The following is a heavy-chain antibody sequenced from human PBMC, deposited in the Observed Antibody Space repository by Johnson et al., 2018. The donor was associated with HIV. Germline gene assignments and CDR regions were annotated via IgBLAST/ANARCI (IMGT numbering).Heavy chain of an antibody. CDR3: ARDVREYSSSFDAFDI. CDR2: IKEDGTEK. D-gene: IGHD6-6*01. CDR1: GSCW. V-gene: IGHV3-7*05. J-gene: IGHJ3*02. Sequence: GSCWMTWVRQAPGARLEWVANIKEDGTEKYYVDSVKGRFNVSRDNAKNSLYLQMNSLRAEDTALYYCARDVREYSSSFDAFDIWGQGTMVTVSS.